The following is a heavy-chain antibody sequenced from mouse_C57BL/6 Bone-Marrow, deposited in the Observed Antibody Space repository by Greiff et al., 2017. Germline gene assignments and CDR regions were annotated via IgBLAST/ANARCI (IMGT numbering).Heavy chain of an antibody. CDR2: ISSGSSTI. D-gene: IGHD1-1*01. CDR1: GFTFSDYG. V-gene: IGHV5-17*01. J-gene: IGHJ3*01. CDR3: AREVLLLGFAY. Sequence: EVQVVESGGGLVKPGGSLKLSCAASGFTFSDYGMHWVRQAPEQGLEWVAYISSGSSTIYYADTVKGRFTISRDNAKNTLFLQMTSLRSEDTAMYYCAREVLLLGFAYWGQGTLVTVSA.